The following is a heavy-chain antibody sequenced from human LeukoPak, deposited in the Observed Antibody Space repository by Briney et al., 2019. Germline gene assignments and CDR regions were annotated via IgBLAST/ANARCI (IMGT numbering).Heavy chain of an antibody. CDR1: GGSISSGGYS. Sequence: SETLSLTCTVSGGSISSGGYSWSWIRQHPGKGLEWIGYIYYSGSTYYNPSLKSRVTISVDTSKNQFSLKLSSVTAADTAVYYCARRAAVAGTGYYFDYWGQGTLVTVSS. CDR3: ARRAAVAGTGYYFDY. D-gene: IGHD6-19*01. CDR2: IYYSGST. V-gene: IGHV4-31*03. J-gene: IGHJ4*02.